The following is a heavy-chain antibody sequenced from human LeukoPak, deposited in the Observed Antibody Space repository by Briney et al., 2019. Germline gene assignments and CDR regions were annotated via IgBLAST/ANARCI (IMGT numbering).Heavy chain of an antibody. J-gene: IGHJ2*01. CDR2: IYYSGST. CDR3: ARGGDIVVVVAATWYFDL. V-gene: IGHV4-59*12. D-gene: IGHD2-15*01. Sequence: PSETLSLTCTVSGGSISSYYWSWIRQPPGKGLEWIGYIYYSGSTNYNPSLKSRVTISVDTSKNQFSLKLSSVTAADTAVYYCARGGDIVVVVAATWYFDLWGRGTLVTVSS. CDR1: GGSISSYY.